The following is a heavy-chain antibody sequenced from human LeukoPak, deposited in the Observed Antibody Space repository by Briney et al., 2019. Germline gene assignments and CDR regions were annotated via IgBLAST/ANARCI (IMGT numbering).Heavy chain of an antibody. V-gene: IGHV4-4*07. D-gene: IGHD1-26*01. CDR1: GGSISSYY. CDR2: IYITGST. CDR3: ARGRSGSHLGDY. J-gene: IGHJ4*02. Sequence: SETLSLTCTVSGGSISSYYWSWFRQPAGKGLEWIGRIYITGSTNYNPSLKSRVTMSVDTSKNQFSLKLNSVTAADTAVYYCARGRSGSHLGDYWGQGTLVTVSS.